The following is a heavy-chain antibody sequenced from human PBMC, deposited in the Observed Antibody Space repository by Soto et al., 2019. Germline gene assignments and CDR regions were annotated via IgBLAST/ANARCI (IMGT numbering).Heavy chain of an antibody. CDR2: IYYSGST. V-gene: IGHV4-39*01. J-gene: IGHJ5*02. CDR1: GGSISSSSYF. D-gene: IGHD2-15*01. Sequence: QLQLQESGPGLVKPSETLSLTCTVSGGSISSSSYFWGWIRQPPGKGLEWIGSIYYSGSTYYNPCLKVRVPVSGAASKNQLSLKLNSVTAADTSVYYCALPRSDFWFDPWGQGTLVTVSS. CDR3: ALPRSDFWFDP.